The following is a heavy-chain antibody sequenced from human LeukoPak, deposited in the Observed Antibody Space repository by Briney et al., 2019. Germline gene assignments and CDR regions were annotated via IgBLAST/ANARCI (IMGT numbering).Heavy chain of an antibody. D-gene: IGHD3-16*02. CDR1: GFAFNTYS. Sequence: PGGSLRLSCAASGFAFNTYSMNWVRQAPGKGLEWVSSISSSTTTIYYADSVKGRFTISRDNAKNSLYLQMNSLRAEDTAVYYCARYLITFGGVIVDYFDYWGQGTLVTVSS. CDR2: ISSSTTTI. J-gene: IGHJ4*02. V-gene: IGHV3-48*04. CDR3: ARYLITFGGVIVDYFDY.